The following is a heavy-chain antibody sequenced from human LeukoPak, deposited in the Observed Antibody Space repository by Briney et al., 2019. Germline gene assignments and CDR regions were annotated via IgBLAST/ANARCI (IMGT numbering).Heavy chain of an antibody. Sequence: SETLSLTCTVSGGSISSYYWSWIRQPPGKGLEWFGYIYYSGSTNYNPSLKSRVTISVDTSKNQFSLKLSSVTAAGTAVYYCARGVYIAAAQYAYWGQGTLVTVSS. V-gene: IGHV4-59*01. CDR1: GGSISSYY. D-gene: IGHD6-13*01. J-gene: IGHJ4*02. CDR3: ARGVYIAAAQYAY. CDR2: IYYSGST.